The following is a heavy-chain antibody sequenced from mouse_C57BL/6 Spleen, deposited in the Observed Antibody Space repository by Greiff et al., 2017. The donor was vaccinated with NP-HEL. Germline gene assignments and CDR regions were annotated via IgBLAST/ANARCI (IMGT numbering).Heavy chain of an antibody. Sequence: VQLQQSGAELVRPGTSVKLSCKASGYTFTSYWMHWVKQRPGQGLEWIGVIDPSDSYTNYNQKFKGKATLTVDTSSSTAYMQLSSLPSEDSAVYYCARDLYDGGGAYAMDYWGQGTSVTVSS. CDR1: GYTFTSYW. CDR3: ARDLYDGGGAYAMDY. V-gene: IGHV1-59*01. J-gene: IGHJ4*01. CDR2: IDPSDSYT. D-gene: IGHD2-12*01.